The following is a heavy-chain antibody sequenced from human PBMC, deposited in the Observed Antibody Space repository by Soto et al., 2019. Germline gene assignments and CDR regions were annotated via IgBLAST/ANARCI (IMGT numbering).Heavy chain of an antibody. Sequence: SETLSLTCAVYGGSFSGHDWSWIRQPPGKGLEWIGEINRGGSTNYNPSLKSRTTISVDTSKNQFSLKLTSVTATDTAVYYCARGIPGYSSSWYGSWGQGTLVTVSS. D-gene: IGHD6-13*01. CDR3: ARGIPGYSSSWYGS. CDR1: GGSFSGHD. V-gene: IGHV4-34*01. J-gene: IGHJ5*01. CDR2: INRGGST.